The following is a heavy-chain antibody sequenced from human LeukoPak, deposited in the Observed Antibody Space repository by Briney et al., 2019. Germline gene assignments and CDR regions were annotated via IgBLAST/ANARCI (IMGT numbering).Heavy chain of an antibody. D-gene: IGHD6-6*01. J-gene: IGHJ5*02. Sequence: PSETLSLTCAVYGGSFSGYYWSWIRQPPGKWLEWIGEINHSGSTNYNPSLKSRVTISVDTSKNQFSLKLSSVTAADTAVYYCARGPIIAARLALNWFDPWGQGTLVTVSP. CDR3: ARGPIIAARLALNWFDP. CDR2: INHSGST. V-gene: IGHV4-34*01. CDR1: GGSFSGYY.